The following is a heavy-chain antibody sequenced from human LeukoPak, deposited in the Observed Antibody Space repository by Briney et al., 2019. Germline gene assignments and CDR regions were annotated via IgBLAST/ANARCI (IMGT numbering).Heavy chain of an antibody. J-gene: IGHJ5*02. Sequence: SQTLSLTCAISGDSVSSNSVTWNWVRQSPSRGLEWLGRTYYRPTWYNDYAVSVRGRITVNPDTSKNQFSLHLNSVTPEDTAVYYCARRLTQYDCFDPWGQGILVTVSS. CDR3: ARRLTQYDCFDP. V-gene: IGHV6-1*01. D-gene: IGHD2-2*01. CDR2: TYYRPTWYN. CDR1: GDSVSSNSVT.